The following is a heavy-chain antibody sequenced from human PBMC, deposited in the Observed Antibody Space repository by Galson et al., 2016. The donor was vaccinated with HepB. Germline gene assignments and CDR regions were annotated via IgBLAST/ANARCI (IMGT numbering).Heavy chain of an antibody. CDR1: GDSVSSNNAA. D-gene: IGHD3-9*01. CDR3: ARSYEFHDILTGAITTTINWFGR. Sequence: CAISGDSVSSNNAAWSWIRQSPSRGLEWLGRTYYRSKWYYDYAASLKSRITINPDTSKNQFSLQLNSVTPEDTAVYYCARSYEFHDILTGAITTTINWFGRWGQGTLVTVSS. V-gene: IGHV6-1*01. CDR2: TYYRSKWYY. J-gene: IGHJ5*02.